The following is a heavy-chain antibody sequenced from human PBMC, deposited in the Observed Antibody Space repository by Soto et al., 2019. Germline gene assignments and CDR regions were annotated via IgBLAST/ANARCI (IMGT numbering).Heavy chain of an antibody. V-gene: IGHV1-18*01. CDR2: LSPYNGNT. CDR1: GYTFNSYG. J-gene: IGHJ4*02. CDR3: AIAKLVINLVGFDY. Sequence: QVQLVQSGAEMKKPGASVKVSCKASGYTFNSYGITWVRQAPGQGLEWMGWLSPYNGNTNYAQKLQGRVTMTADTSTSTAYMELRSLRSDDTAIYYCAIAKLVINLVGFDYWGQGTLVTVSS. D-gene: IGHD6-13*01.